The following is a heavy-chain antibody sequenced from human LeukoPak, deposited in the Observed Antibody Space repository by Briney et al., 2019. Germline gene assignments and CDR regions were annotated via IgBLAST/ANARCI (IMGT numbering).Heavy chain of an antibody. V-gene: IGHV1-2*02. CDR2: INPNSGGT. D-gene: IGHD2-2*01. Sequence: GASVKVSCKASGYTFTGYYMHWVRQAPGQGLEWMGWINPNSGGTNYAQKFQGRVTMTRDTSISTAYMELSRLRSDDTAEYYCARGGIVVVPAAKWFDPWGQGTLVTVSS. CDR3: ARGGIVVVPAAKWFDP. CDR1: GYTFTGYY. J-gene: IGHJ5*02.